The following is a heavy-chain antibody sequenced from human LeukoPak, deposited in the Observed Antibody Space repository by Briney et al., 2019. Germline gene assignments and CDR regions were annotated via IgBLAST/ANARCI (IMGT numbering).Heavy chain of an antibody. CDR2: INPSGGST. CDR3: ARDNCSGGSCYSPFDY. CDR1: GYTFTSYY. Sequence: GASVKVSCKASGYTFTSYYMHWVRQAPGQGLEWMGIINPSGGSTSYAQKFQGRVTMTRDMSTSTVYMELSSLRSEDTAVYYCARDNCSGGSCYSPFDYWGQGTLVTVSS. J-gene: IGHJ4*02. V-gene: IGHV1-46*01. D-gene: IGHD2-15*01.